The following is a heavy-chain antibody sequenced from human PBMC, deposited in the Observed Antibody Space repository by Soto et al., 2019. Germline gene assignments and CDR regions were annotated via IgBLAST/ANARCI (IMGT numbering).Heavy chain of an antibody. Sequence: QVQLVQSGAEVRKPGASVKVSCEASGYTFTSYDIYWVRQATGQGLEWMGWMNPNTGNSGYAQKFQGRVTMTSDTSISTAHMELSSLRSEDTAVYYCARRAETNGGNGLGADKYYFDFWGQGTLVTVSS. D-gene: IGHD3-16*01. J-gene: IGHJ4*02. CDR3: ARRAETNGGNGLGADKYYFDF. CDR2: MNPNTGNS. V-gene: IGHV1-8*01. CDR1: GYTFTSYD.